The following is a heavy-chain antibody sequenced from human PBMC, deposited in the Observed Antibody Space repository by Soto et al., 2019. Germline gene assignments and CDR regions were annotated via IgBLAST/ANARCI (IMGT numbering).Heavy chain of an antibody. CDR1: GFTFSSYS. CDR2: ISSSSSYI. V-gene: IGHV3-21*01. Sequence: EVQLVESGGGLVKPGGSLRLSCAASGFTFSSYSMNWVRQAPGKGLEWVSSISSSSSYIYYADSVKGRFTISRDNAKNSLYLQMNSLRAEDTAVYYCARDYGDPTYYYYYGMDVWGQGTTVTVSS. J-gene: IGHJ6*02. D-gene: IGHD4-17*01. CDR3: ARDYGDPTYYYYYGMDV.